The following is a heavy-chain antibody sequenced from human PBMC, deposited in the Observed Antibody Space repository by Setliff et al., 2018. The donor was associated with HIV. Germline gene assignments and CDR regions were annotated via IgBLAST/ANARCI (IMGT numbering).Heavy chain of an antibody. CDR2: IYSTGST. CDR3: ARVGASGVPSTMDYYYYMDV. V-gene: IGHV4-61*02. CDR1: GGSISSGSYY. D-gene: IGHD3-10*01. Sequence: SETLSLTCTVSGGSISSGSYYWSWIRQPAGTGLEWIGRIYSTGSTNYNPSLGSRVTMSVDTSRTQFSLKLRSVTAADTAVYYCARVGASGVPSTMDYYYYMDVWGKGTTVTVSS. J-gene: IGHJ6*03.